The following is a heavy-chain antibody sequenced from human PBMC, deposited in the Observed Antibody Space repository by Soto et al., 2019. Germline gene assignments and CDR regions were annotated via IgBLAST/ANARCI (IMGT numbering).Heavy chain of an antibody. Sequence: GGSLRLSCAASGFTFSSYAMSWVRQAPGKGLEWVSAISGSGGSTYYADSVKGRFTISRDNSKYTLYLQMNSLRAEDTAVYYCSSYDSALYYYYMDVWGKGTTVTVSS. V-gene: IGHV3-23*01. CDR2: ISGSGGST. D-gene: IGHD5-12*01. CDR3: SSYDSALYYYYMDV. J-gene: IGHJ6*03. CDR1: GFTFSSYA.